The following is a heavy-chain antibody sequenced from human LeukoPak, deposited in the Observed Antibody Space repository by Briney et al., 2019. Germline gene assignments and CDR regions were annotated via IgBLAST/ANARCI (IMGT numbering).Heavy chain of an antibody. CDR1: GYTFIDYS. CDR2: INPNNGDT. J-gene: IGHJ4*02. D-gene: IGHD2-15*01. V-gene: IGHV1-2*02. CDR3: ATHCSGAACFDY. Sequence: ASVKVSCKASGYTFIDYSIHWVRQAPGQGLEWMGEINPNNGDTNFAPEFQGRVTMTRDTSITTAFMELSSLRYADTAIYYCATHCSGAACFDYWGQGTQVIVSS.